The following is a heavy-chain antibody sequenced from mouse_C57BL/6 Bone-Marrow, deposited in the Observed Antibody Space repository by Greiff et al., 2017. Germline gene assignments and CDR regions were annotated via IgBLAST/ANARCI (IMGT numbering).Heavy chain of an antibody. Sequence: EVQGVESGGGLVKPGGSLKLSCAASGFTFSSYAMSWVRQTPEKRLEWVATISDGGSYTYYPDNVKGRFTISRDNATNNLYLQRSHLKSEDTAMYYCARQAIYDGYYVVDYWGQGTTLTVSS. CDR1: GFTFSSYA. CDR2: ISDGGSYT. V-gene: IGHV5-4*01. J-gene: IGHJ2*01. CDR3: ARQAIYDGYYVVDY. D-gene: IGHD2-3*01.